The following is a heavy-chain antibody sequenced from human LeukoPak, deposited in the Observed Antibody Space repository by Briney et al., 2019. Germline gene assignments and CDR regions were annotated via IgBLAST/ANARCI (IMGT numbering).Heavy chain of an antibody. CDR1: GYTFTGYY. D-gene: IGHD6-13*01. J-gene: IGHJ4*02. CDR3: ARSSGGYSSSEDY. Sequence: GASVKVSCKASGYTFTGYYMHWVRQAPGQGLEWMGWINPNSGGTNYAQKFQGRVTMTRDTSISTAYIELSRLRTQHTAVYYCARSSGGYSSSEDYWGQGTLVTVSS. CDR2: INPNSGGT. V-gene: IGHV1-2*02.